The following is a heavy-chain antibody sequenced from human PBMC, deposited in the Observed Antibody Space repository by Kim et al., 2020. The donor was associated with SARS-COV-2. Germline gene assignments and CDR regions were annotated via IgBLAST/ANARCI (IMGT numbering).Heavy chain of an antibody. D-gene: IGHD1-20*01. CDR2: IIHGGS. V-gene: IGHV4-39*01. CDR1: GDSIKSTNLY. J-gene: IGHJ6*02. CDR3: ARVLRRGISGTFYGMDV. Sequence: SETLSLTCAVSGDSIKSTNLYWVWIRQSPGKGLEWIANIIHGGSNYNPSLSSRVTVSVDTSKNQFSLKLSSVTAADTAVYYCARVLRRGISGTFYGMDVWGPGTTVTVSS.